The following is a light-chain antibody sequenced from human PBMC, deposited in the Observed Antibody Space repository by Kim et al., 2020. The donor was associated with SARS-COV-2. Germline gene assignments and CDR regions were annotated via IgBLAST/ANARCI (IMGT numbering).Light chain of an antibody. Sequence: DIQMTQSPSSLAASVGDRVTITCRASQSINTYLNWFQQKPGKAPKVLIYAASTLQSGVPSGFNGSGSGTNFTLTISSLQPEDFGIYYCQQSYTAPYTFGQGTNLEI. J-gene: IGKJ2*01. CDR2: AAS. V-gene: IGKV1-39*01. CDR3: QQSYTAPYT. CDR1: QSINTY.